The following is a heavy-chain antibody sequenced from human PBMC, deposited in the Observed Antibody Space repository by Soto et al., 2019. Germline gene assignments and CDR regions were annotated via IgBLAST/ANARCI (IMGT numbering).Heavy chain of an antibody. CDR2: IFYTGST. D-gene: IGHD1-1*01. Sequence: QLQLQESGPGRVKPSENLSLTCSVSGGSISSSNYYWGWIRQPPGKGLEWIGSIFYTGSTYYNPSLKNRVTISVDTSRNQFSVKLNSVTATDTALYYCARQSPTIDTGDVFDIWGQGTKVTVSS. V-gene: IGHV4-39*01. CDR1: GGSISSSNYY. CDR3: ARQSPTIDTGDVFDI. J-gene: IGHJ3*02.